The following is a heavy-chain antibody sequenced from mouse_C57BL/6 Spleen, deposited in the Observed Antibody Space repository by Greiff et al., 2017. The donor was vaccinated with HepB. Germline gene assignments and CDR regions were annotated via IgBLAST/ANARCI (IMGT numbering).Heavy chain of an antibody. CDR2: IHPNSGST. V-gene: IGHV1-64*01. Sequence: QVHVKQSGAELVKPGASVKLSCKASGYTFTSYWMHWVKQRPGQGLEWIGMIHPNSGSTNYNEKFKSKATLTVDKSSSTAYMQLSSLTSEDSAVYYCARGTGPRDFDYWGQGTTLTVSS. J-gene: IGHJ2*01. CDR1: GYTFTSYW. D-gene: IGHD4-1*01. CDR3: ARGTGPRDFDY.